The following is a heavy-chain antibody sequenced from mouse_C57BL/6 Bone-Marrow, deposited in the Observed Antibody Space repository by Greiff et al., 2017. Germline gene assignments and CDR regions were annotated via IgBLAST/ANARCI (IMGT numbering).Heavy chain of an antibody. V-gene: IGHV1-80*01. CDR2: IYPGDGDT. J-gene: IGHJ4*01. CDR1: GYAFSSYW. Sequence: QVQLQQSGAELVKPGASVKISCKASGYAFSSYWMNWVKQRPGKGLEWIGQIYPGDGDTNYNGKFKGKATLTADKSSSTAYMQLSSLTSEDSAVYFCARSVYGFYAMDYWGQGTSVTVSS. CDR3: ARSVYGFYAMDY. D-gene: IGHD2-10*02.